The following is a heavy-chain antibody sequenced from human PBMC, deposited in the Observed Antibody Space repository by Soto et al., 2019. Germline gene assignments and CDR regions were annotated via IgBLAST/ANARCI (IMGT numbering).Heavy chain of an antibody. CDR3: ARARYDSSGSYDYGMDV. J-gene: IGHJ6*02. Sequence: EVQLVESGGGLVKPGGSLRLSCAASGFTFSSYSMNWVRQAPGKGLEWVSSISSSSSYIYYADSVKGRFTISRDNAKNSLYRQMNSLRAEDTAVDYCARARYDSSGSYDYGMDVWGQGTTVTVSS. CDR1: GFTFSSYS. V-gene: IGHV3-21*01. CDR2: ISSSSSYI. D-gene: IGHD3-22*01.